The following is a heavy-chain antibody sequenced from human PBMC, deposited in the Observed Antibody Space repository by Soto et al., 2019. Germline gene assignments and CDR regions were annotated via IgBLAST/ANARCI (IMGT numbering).Heavy chain of an antibody. D-gene: IGHD2-2*01. CDR1: GGSISSGGSN. Sequence: QVQLQESGPGLVKPSQTLSLTCTVSGGSISSGGSNWSWIRQHPGKGLGWFGYIYYSGSTYYNPSLKSRVTISVDTSKNQFSLKLSSVTAADTAVYYCARVGLDCSSTSCYYYYGMDVWGQGTTVTVSS. CDR2: IYYSGST. J-gene: IGHJ6*02. V-gene: IGHV4-31*03. CDR3: ARVGLDCSSTSCYYYYGMDV.